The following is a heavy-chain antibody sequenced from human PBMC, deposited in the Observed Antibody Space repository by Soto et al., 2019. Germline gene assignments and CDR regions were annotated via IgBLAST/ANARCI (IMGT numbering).Heavy chain of an antibody. Sequence: ASVKVSCKASGYTFTSYAMHWVRQAPGQRLEWMGWINAGNGNTKYSQKFQGRVTITRDTSASTAYMELSSLRSEDTAVYYCAREVVRTNAFDIWGQGTMVTVSS. CDR3: AREVVRTNAFDI. CDR1: GYTFTSYA. J-gene: IGHJ3*02. D-gene: IGHD3-10*01. CDR2: INAGNGNT. V-gene: IGHV1-3*01.